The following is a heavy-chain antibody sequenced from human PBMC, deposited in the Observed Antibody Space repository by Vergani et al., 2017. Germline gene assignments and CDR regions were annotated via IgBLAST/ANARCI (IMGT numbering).Heavy chain of an antibody. CDR2: VSGSSATP. J-gene: IGHJ4*02. CDR1: GGSFNDYW. D-gene: IGHD5-12*01. Sequence: AQLQQWGAGLLKPSETLSLTCAIYGGSFNDYWWTWIRQPPGKGLEWVSSVSGSSATPYYADSVKGRFIISRDNSKNTLHLQMNSLRADDTAVYYCTKGSRGYTGYFFDYWGQGTLATVSS. CDR3: TKGSRGYTGYFFDY. V-gene: IGHV3-23*01.